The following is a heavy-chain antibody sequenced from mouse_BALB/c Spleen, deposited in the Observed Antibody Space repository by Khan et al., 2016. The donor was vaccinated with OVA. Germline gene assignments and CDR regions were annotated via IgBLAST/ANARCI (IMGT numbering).Heavy chain of an antibody. CDR1: GYTFSSYW. J-gene: IGHJ3*01. CDR3: ARWNYYGSSSWFGY. V-gene: IGHV1-9*01. D-gene: IGHD1-1*01. Sequence: VQLQQSGAELMKPGASVKISCKATGYTFSSYWIEWVKQRHGHGLEWIGEILPGSGRTNYNEKFKGKATFTADTSSNTAYMKLSNLTSDDSAVYYCARWNYYGSSSWFGYWGQETLVTVSA. CDR2: ILPGSGRT.